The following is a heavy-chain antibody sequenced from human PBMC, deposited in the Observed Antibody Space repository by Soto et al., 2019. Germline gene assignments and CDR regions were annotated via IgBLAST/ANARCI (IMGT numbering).Heavy chain of an antibody. D-gene: IGHD3-10*01. CDR2: INQDGSEK. V-gene: IGHV3-7*01. Sequence: GGSLRLSCTASGFSFSSNWMSWVRQAPGKGPEWVANINQDGSEKYCADSVKGRFTISRDNAKNSLYLQMDSLRVEDTALYYFFTVPFGFWGRGTLVPVS. J-gene: IGHJ4*02. CDR3: FTVPFGF. CDR1: GFSFSSNW.